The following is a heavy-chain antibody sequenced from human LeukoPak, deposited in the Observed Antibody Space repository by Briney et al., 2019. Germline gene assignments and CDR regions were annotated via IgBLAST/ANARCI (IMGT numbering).Heavy chain of an antibody. CDR3: ARNSRRAYSITIFGVVLDY. V-gene: IGHV1-18*01. D-gene: IGHD3-3*01. J-gene: IGHJ4*02. CDR2: ISAYNGNT. CDR1: GYTFTSYG. Sequence: ASVSVSCKASGYTFTSYGISWVRQAPGQGLEWMGWISAYNGNTNYAQKLQGRVTMTTDTSTSTAYMELRSLRSHDTAVYYCARNSRRAYSITIFGVVLDYWGQGTLVTVSS.